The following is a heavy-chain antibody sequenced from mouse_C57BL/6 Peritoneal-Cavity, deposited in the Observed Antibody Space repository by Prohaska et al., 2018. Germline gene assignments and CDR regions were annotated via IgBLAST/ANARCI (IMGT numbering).Heavy chain of an antibody. CDR3: ARGGYSWYFDV. CDR2: ISDGGSYT. CDR1: GFTFSSYA. Sequence: EVQLVESGGGLVKPGGSLKLSCAASGFTFSSYAMSWVRQTPEKMLEWVATISDGGSYTYYPDNVKGRFTISRDNAKNNLYLQMSHLKSEDTAMYYCARGGYSWYFDVWGTGTTVTVSS. J-gene: IGHJ1*03. V-gene: IGHV5-4*01. D-gene: IGHD2-3*01.